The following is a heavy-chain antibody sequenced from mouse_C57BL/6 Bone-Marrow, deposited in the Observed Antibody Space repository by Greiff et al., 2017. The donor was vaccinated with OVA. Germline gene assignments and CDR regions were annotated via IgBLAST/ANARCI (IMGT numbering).Heavy chain of an antibody. CDR2: IYPGDGDT. J-gene: IGHJ3*01. CDR3: ARGTTVVAPFAY. V-gene: IGHV1-82*01. Sequence: QVQLKESGPELVKPGASVKISCKASGYAFSSSWMNWVKQRPGKGLEWIGRIYPGDGDTNYNGKFKGKANLTADQSSSTAYMQLSSLTSEDSAVVFCARGTTVVAPFAYWGQGTLVTVPA. D-gene: IGHD1-1*01. CDR1: GYAFSSSW.